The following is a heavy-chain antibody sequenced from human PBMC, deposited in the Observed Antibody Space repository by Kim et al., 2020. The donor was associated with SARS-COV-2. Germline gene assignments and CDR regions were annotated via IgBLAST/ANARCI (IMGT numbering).Heavy chain of an antibody. CDR2: ISYDGSNK. Sequence: GGSLRLSCAASGLTFGSYGMHWVRQAPGKGLEWVAVISYDGSNKYYADSVKGRFTISRDNSKNMLYLQMNSLRAEDTAMYYCAKGAMFRGIDHDDWGQGTLVTVSS. CDR1: GLTFGSYG. J-gene: IGHJ4*02. D-gene: IGHD3-10*01. CDR3: AKGAMFRGIDHDD. V-gene: IGHV3-30*18.